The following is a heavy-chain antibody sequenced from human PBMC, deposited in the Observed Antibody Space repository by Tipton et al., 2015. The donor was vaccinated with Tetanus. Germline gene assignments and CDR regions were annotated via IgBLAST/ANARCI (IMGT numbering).Heavy chain of an antibody. D-gene: IGHD4-17*01. Sequence: SLRLSCAASGFTFSDYYMDWVRRAPGKGLEWVGRTRNKANSYTTEYAASVKGRFTTSGDDSKNSLYLQMNSLKTEDTAVYYCARLPSIPATTRSLYYYYGVDVWGQGTAVTVSS. CDR2: TRNKANSYTT. CDR3: ARLPSIPATTRSLYYYYGVDV. V-gene: IGHV3-72*01. CDR1: GFTFSDYY. J-gene: IGHJ6*02.